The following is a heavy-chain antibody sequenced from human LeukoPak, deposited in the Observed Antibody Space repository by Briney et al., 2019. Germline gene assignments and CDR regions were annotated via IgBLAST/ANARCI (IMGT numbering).Heavy chain of an antibody. CDR1: GASISSYY. J-gene: IGHJ4*02. CDR2: IYASGTT. V-gene: IGHV4-4*07. D-gene: IGHD1-26*01. CDR3: ATYSGSYAYYVY. Sequence: SETLSLTCTVSGASISSYYWTWIRQPAGKGLEWIGRIYASGTTNYNPSLKSRVTMSVDTSKNQFSLKLSSVTAADTAVYYCATYSGSYAYYVYRGQGTLVTVSS.